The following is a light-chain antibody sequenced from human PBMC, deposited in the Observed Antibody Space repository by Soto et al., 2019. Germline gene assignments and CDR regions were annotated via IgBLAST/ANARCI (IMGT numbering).Light chain of an antibody. CDR2: DAS. V-gene: IGKV3-11*01. CDR1: QSVSSY. CDR3: QQRSNWPT. J-gene: IGKJ5*01. Sequence: EIVLTQSPATLSLSPGERATLSCRASQSVSSYLAWYQHKPRQAPRLLIYDASNRATGIPARFSGSGSGTDFTLTISSLEPEDFAVYYCQQRSNWPTFGQGTRLEIK.